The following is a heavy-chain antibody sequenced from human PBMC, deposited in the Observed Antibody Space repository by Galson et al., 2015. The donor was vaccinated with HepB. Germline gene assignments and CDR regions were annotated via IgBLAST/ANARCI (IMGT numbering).Heavy chain of an antibody. V-gene: IGHV3-23*01. CDR2: ISASGRVT. Sequence: SLRLSCAASGSSFNTYAMSWVRQAPGKGLEWVSGISASGRVTYYAESLKGRVTISRNKYRNTLHLQMNSLTVEDTAVYYCAKASGPAAGYLDDWGQGTLVTVSS. D-gene: IGHD6-13*01. CDR1: GSSFNTYA. J-gene: IGHJ4*02. CDR3: AKASGPAAGYLDD.